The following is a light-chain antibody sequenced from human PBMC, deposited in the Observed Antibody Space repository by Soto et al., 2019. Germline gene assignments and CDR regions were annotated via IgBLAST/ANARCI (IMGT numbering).Light chain of an antibody. CDR2: DDS. Sequence: SSELTQPPSVSVAPGQTARITCGGNNIGSKSVHWYQQKSGQAPVLVVYDDSDRPSGIPERFSGSNSGNTATLTISRVEVGDEADYYCQVWDSSSDQPDNYLFGTATKVTVL. CDR3: QVWDSSSDQPDNYL. V-gene: IGLV3-21*02. CDR1: NIGSKS. J-gene: IGLJ1*01.